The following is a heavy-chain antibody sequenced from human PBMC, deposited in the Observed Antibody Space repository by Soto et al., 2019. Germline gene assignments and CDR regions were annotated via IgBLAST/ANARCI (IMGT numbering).Heavy chain of an antibody. CDR2: ISAYNGNT. D-gene: IGHD2-2*01. J-gene: IGHJ4*02. Sequence: QVQLVQSGAEVKKPGASVKVSCKASGYTFTSYGISWVRQAPGQGLEWMGWISAYNGNTNYAQKLQGRVTMTTATSTSTAYMELRSLGSDDTAVYYCARDDCSSTSCYVPLDYWGQGTLVTVSS. CDR1: GYTFTSYG. CDR3: ARDDCSSTSCYVPLDY. V-gene: IGHV1-18*01.